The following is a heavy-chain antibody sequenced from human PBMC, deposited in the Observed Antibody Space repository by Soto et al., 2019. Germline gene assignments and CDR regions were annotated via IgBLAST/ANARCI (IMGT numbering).Heavy chain of an antibody. Sequence: SVKVSCKASGGTFSSYAISWVRQAPGQGLEWMGGIIPIFGTANYAQKFQGRVTITADESTSTAYMELSSLRSEDTAVHYCARGLVVVVAANYYYYGMDVWGQGTTVTVSS. V-gene: IGHV1-69*13. CDR3: ARGLVVVVAANYYYYGMDV. CDR2: IIPIFGTA. D-gene: IGHD2-15*01. J-gene: IGHJ6*02. CDR1: GGTFSSYA.